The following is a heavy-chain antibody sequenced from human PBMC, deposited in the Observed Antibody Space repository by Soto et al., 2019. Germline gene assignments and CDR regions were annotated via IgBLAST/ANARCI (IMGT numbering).Heavy chain of an antibody. D-gene: IGHD6-19*01. CDR1: GFTFSSYA. Sequence: QVQLVESGGGVVQPGRSLRLSCAASGFTFSSYAMHWVRQAPGKGLEWVAVISYDGSNKYYADSVKGRFTISRDNSKNTLYLQMNSLRDEDTAVYYCARDQDSSGWYRWFDPWGQGTLVTVSS. CDR2: ISYDGSNK. J-gene: IGHJ5*02. V-gene: IGHV3-30-3*01. CDR3: ARDQDSSGWYRWFDP.